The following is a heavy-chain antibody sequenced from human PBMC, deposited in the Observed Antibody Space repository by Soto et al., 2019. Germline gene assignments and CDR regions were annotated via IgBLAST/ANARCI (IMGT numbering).Heavy chain of an antibody. CDR3: ATSSNWKNWFDP. D-gene: IGHD6-13*01. Sequence: SVKVSCKASGGTFSSYAISWVRQAPGQGLEWMGGIIPIFGTANYAQKFQGRVTITADKSTSTAYMELSSLRSEDTAVYYCATSSNWKNWFDPWGQGTLVTVSS. CDR1: GGTFSSYA. CDR2: IIPIFGTA. V-gene: IGHV1-69*06. J-gene: IGHJ5*02.